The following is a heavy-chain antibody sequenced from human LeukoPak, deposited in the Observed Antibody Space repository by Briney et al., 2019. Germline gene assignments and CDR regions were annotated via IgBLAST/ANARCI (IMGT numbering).Heavy chain of an antibody. J-gene: IGHJ6*02. CDR2: IKSKTDGGTT. D-gene: IGHD6-19*01. CDR1: GFTFSNAW. CDR3: TQPQIAVAGTPHRYYYYYGMDV. Sequence: PGGSLRLSCAASGFTFSNAWMSWVRQAPGKGLEWVGRIKSKTDGGTTDYAAPVKGRFTISRDDSKNTLYLQMNSLKTEDTAVYYCTQPQIAVAGTPHRYYYYYGMDVWGQGTTVTVSS. V-gene: IGHV3-15*01.